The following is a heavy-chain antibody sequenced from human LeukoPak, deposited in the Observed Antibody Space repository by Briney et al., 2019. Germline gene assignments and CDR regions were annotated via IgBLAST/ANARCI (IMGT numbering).Heavy chain of an antibody. J-gene: IGHJ1*01. CDR2: IYYSGST. Sequence: PSETLSLTCTVSGGSISSYYWSWIRQPPGKGLEWIGYIYYSGSTNYNPSLKSRVTISVDTSKNQFSLKLSSVTAADTAVYYCARVRETSSMVRDWGQGTLVTVSS. V-gene: IGHV4-59*08. CDR3: ARVRETSSMVRD. D-gene: IGHD3-10*01. CDR1: GGSISSYY.